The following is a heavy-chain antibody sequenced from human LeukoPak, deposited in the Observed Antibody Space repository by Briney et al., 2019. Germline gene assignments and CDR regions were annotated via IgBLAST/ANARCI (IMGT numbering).Heavy chain of an antibody. CDR1: GFDFNAYT. D-gene: IGHD3-10*01. CDR2: ISFASDYI. V-gene: IGHV3-21*01. Sequence: SGGSLRLSCVASGFDFNAYTMNWVRQAPGKGLEWVSSISFASDYILYADSLKGRFIISRDNIKNLLYLQMNSLRAEDTAMYYCARGVTVSGITPYAYWGQGTLVTVSS. J-gene: IGHJ4*02. CDR3: ARGVTVSGITPYAY.